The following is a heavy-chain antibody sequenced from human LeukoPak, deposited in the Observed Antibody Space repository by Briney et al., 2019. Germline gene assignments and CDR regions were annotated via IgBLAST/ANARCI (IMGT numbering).Heavy chain of an antibody. CDR1: GGSISSSSYY. J-gene: IGHJ4*02. V-gene: IGHV4-39*01. Sequence: PSETLSLTCTVSGGSISSSSYYWGWIRQPPGKGLEWIGSIYYSGSTYYSPSLKSRVTISVDTSKNQFSLKLRSVTAADTAVYYCARLRSGWDYWGQGTLVTVSS. D-gene: IGHD6-19*01. CDR2: IYYSGST. CDR3: ARLRSGWDY.